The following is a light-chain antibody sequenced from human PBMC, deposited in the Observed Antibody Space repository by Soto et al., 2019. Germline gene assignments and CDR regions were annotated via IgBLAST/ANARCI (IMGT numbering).Light chain of an antibody. J-gene: IGLJ2*01. CDR3: SAYAGRSTWV. V-gene: IGLV2-8*01. CDR1: SSDVGGYNY. CDR2: EVY. Sequence: QSAPTQPPSASGSPGQSVTFSCTGTSSDVGGYNYVSWYQPYPGKAHKLMIYEVYKPHSGVPDRFCGSKSGNTAALTFSGLQPEDEGDYYCSAYAGRSTWVFGGGTKVTVL.